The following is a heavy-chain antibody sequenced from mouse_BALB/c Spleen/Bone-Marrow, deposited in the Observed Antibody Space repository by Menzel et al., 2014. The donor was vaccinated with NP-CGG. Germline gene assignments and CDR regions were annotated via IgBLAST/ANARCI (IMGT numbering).Heavy chain of an antibody. J-gene: IGHJ2*01. CDR3: ARGLGFFDY. D-gene: IGHD4-1*01. V-gene: IGHV5-6-3*01. Sequence: EVQLVEPGGGLVQPGGSLKLSCAASGFTLSSYGMSWVRQTPDKRLELVATINSNGGSTYYPDSVKGRFTISRDNAKNTLYLQMSSLKSEDAAMYYCARGLGFFDYWGQGTTLTVSS. CDR2: INSNGGST. CDR1: GFTLSSYG.